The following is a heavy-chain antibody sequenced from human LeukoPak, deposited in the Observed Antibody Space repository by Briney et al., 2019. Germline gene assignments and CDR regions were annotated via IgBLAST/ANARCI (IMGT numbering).Heavy chain of an antibody. V-gene: IGHV4-38-2*02. D-gene: IGHD3-22*01. J-gene: IGHJ4*02. CDR3: ARSSGYMSY. Sequence: SETLSLTCTVSHYSISSNYYWGWIRQPPGKGLEWIGSIYHSGSTYYNPSLRSRVTISVDTSKNQFSLKLTSVTAADTAVYYCARSSGYMSYWGQGTLVTVSS. CDR2: IYHSGST. CDR1: HYSISSNYY.